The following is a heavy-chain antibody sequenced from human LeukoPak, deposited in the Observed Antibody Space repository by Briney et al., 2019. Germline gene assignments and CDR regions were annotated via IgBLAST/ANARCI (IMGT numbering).Heavy chain of an antibody. CDR2: INHSGST. CDR3: ARGRICTNGVCYKSFDY. D-gene: IGHD2-8*01. CDR1: GGSFSGYY. V-gene: IGHV4-34*01. Sequence: SETLSLTCAVYGGSFSGYYWSWIRQPPGKGLEWIGEINHSGSTNYNPSLKSRVTISVDTSKNQFSLKLSSVTTADTAVYYCARGRICTNGVCYKSFDYWGQGTLVTVSS. J-gene: IGHJ4*02.